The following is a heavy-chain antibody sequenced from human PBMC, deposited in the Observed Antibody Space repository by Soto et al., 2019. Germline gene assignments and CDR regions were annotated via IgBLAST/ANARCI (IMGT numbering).Heavy chain of an antibody. CDR2: ISAYNGNT. J-gene: IGHJ4*02. Sequence: ASVKVSCKASGYTFTSYGISWVRQAPGQGLEWMGWISAYNGNTNYAQKLQGRVTMTTDTSTSTAYMELRSLRSDDTAVYYCARDRRVSGRYLGATERQLYYWGQGTLVTVSS. D-gene: IGHD1-26*01. V-gene: IGHV1-18*01. CDR3: ARDRRVSGRYLGATERQLYY. CDR1: GYTFTSYG.